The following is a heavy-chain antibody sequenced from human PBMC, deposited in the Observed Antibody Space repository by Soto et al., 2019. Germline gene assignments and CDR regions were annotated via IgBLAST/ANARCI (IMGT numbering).Heavy chain of an antibody. CDR2: IWYNGGNE. CDR3: ARDQGASSWYRSYHGMDV. D-gene: IGHD6-13*01. J-gene: IGHJ6*02. V-gene: IGHV3-33*01. CDR1: GFTFSSYG. Sequence: QVQLVESGGGVVQPGRSLRLSCVASGFTFSSYGMHWVRQAPGKGLEWVAVIWYNGGNEYYADSVKGRFTISRDNSKNSLYLNMNSVRAKDTAVYYGARDQGASSWYRSYHGMDVWGQGTTVTVSS.